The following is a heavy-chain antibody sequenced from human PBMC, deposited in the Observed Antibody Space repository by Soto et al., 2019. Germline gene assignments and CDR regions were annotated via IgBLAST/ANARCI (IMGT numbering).Heavy chain of an antibody. V-gene: IGHV1-18*01. D-gene: IGHD3-10*01. CDR3: ASGWFGEFVYQFDY. CDR2: ISAYNGNT. CDR1: GYTFTSYG. Sequence: ASVKVSCKPSGYTFTSYGMTRVRQAPGQGLEWMGWISAYNGNTNYAQKFQGRVTMTTDTSTSTAYMELRSLGSDDTAVYYCASGWFGEFVYQFDYWGQGTLVTVSS. J-gene: IGHJ4*02.